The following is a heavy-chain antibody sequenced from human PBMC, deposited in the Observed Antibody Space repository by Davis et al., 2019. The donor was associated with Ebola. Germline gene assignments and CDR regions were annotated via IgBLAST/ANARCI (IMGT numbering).Heavy chain of an antibody. CDR2: INPNTGGT. V-gene: IGHV1-2*06. D-gene: IGHD3-3*02. J-gene: IGHJ6*04. CDR3: ARDGLFALGRSGMDV. Sequence: ASVKVSCKASGNTFTDYFIHWVRQAPGQGLEWMGRINPNTGGTGYAQKFQGRVTLTRDTSITTAYMELSRLRSDDTAVYYCARDGLFALGRSGMDVWGKGTTVTVSS. CDR1: GNTFTDYF.